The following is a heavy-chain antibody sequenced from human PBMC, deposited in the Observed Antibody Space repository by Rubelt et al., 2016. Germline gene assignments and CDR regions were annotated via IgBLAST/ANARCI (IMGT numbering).Heavy chain of an antibody. CDR1: GFAFSDYS. Sequence: EMSGGGLVKPGGSLRLSCSGSGFAFSDYSMSWIRQAPGKGLEWVSYITSSSTFIYYADSVKGRFTISRDNAKDSLYLQMNSLRAEDAAVYYCARVSRATLVTLNYYGMDVWGQGTTVTVSS. J-gene: IGHJ6*02. V-gene: IGHV3-11*06. CDR2: ITSSSTFI. CDR3: ARVSRATLVTLNYYGMDV. D-gene: IGHD4-23*01.